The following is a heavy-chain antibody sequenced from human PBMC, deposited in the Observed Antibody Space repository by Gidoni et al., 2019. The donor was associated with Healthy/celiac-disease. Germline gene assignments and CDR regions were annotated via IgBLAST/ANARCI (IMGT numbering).Heavy chain of an antibody. J-gene: IGHJ5*02. CDR3: ARRGGGYEVRGVTNWFDP. Sequence: EVQLVQSGAEVKKPGESPKISCKGSGYSFTSYLIGWVRQMPGKGLEWLWIIYPGDSDTRYSPAFQGQVTISADKYISTAYLQWSSLKASDTAMYYCARRGGGYEVRGVTNWFDPWGQGTLVTVSS. CDR2: IYPGDSDT. CDR1: GYSFTSYL. D-gene: IGHD3-10*01. V-gene: IGHV5-51*01.